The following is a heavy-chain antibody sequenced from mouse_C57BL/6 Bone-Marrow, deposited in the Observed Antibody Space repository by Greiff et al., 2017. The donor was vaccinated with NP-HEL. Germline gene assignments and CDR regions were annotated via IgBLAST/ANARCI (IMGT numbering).Heavy chain of an antibody. D-gene: IGHD2-5*01. Sequence: QVHVKQSGAELARPGASVKLSCKASGYTFTSYGISWVKQRTGQGLEWIGEIYPRSGNTYYNEKFKGKATLTADKSSSTAYMELRSLTSEDSAVYFCARWTSTIVKCWYYYAMDYWGQGTSVTVSS. CDR3: ARWTSTIVKCWYYYAMDY. CDR2: IYPRSGNT. J-gene: IGHJ4*01. CDR1: GYTFTSYG. V-gene: IGHV1-81*01.